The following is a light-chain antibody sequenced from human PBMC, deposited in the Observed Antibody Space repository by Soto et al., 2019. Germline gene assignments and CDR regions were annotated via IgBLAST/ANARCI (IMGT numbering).Light chain of an antibody. CDR3: QSYDISLSGSV. V-gene: IGLV1-40*01. CDR2: GNS. J-gene: IGLJ1*01. Sequence: QSVLTQPPSVSGAPGQRVTISCTGSSSNIGAGYDVHWYQQLPGTAPKLLIYGNSNRPSGVPDRFSGSKSGTSASLAITGLQAEDEADYYCQSYDISLSGSVLGTGTKVTVL. CDR1: SSNIGAGYD.